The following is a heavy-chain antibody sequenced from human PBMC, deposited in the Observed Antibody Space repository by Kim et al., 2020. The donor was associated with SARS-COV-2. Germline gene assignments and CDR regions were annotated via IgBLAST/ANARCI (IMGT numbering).Heavy chain of an antibody. V-gene: IGHV1-69*01. D-gene: IGHD6-13*01. Sequence: DYPQKFQGRLTVTADDSTTTGYMELSSLGSDDTAVYFCARGGFSSSWRLDYWGQGTLVTVSS. CDR3: ARGGFSSSWRLDY. J-gene: IGHJ4*02.